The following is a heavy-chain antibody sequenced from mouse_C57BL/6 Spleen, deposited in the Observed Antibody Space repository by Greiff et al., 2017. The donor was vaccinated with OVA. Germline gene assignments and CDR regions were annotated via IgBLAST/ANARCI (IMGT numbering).Heavy chain of an antibody. CDR3: AKGLLLYAMDY. D-gene: IGHD2-3*01. V-gene: IGHV1-69*01. J-gene: IGHJ4*01. CDR2: IDPSVSYT. Sequence: QVQLKQPGAELVMPGASVKLSCKASGYTFTSYWMHWVKQRPGQGLEWIGEIDPSVSYTNYNQKFKGQSTLTVDKSSSTAYMQLSSLTSEDSAVDYCAKGLLLYAMDYWGQGTSVTVSS. CDR1: GYTFTSYW.